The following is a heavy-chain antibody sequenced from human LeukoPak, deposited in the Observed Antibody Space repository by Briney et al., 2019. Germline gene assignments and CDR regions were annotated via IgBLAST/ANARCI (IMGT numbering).Heavy chain of an antibody. CDR3: ATDYADGWYLDH. D-gene: IGHD5-24*01. CDR1: GFTFSSYE. J-gene: IGHJ4*02. Sequence: GGSLRLSCAASGFTFSSYEMNWVRQAPGKGLDWGSYSSSSGSTIYYADSVKGRFTISRDNAKNSLYLQMNSLRAEDTAVYYCATDYADGWYLDHWGQGTLVIASS. CDR2: SSSSGSTI. V-gene: IGHV3-48*03.